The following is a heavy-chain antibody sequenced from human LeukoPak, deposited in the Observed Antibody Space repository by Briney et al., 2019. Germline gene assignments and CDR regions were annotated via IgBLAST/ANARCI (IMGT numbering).Heavy chain of an antibody. CDR1: GFTFTNYG. D-gene: IGHD6-19*01. V-gene: IGHV3-30*18. CDR2: ISYDGTKK. CDR3: AKGRDIAVADTFDY. Sequence: GGSLRLSCVASGFTFTNYGMHWVRQAPGKGLQWVAVISYDGTKKYYADSVKGRFTISRDNPKNTLYLQVNSLRAEDTAVYYCAKGRDIAVADTFDYWGQGTLVTVSS. J-gene: IGHJ4*02.